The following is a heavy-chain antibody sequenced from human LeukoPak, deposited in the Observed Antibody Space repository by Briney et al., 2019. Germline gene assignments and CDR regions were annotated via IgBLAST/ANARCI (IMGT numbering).Heavy chain of an antibody. D-gene: IGHD2-15*01. J-gene: IGHJ4*02. CDR2: IYNSGST. V-gene: IGHV4-59*01. CDR3: AREGGRNVVDY. CDR1: VGSISHYY. Sequence: SETLSLTCTVSVGSISHYYWTWIRQPPGKGLEWIGYIYNSGSTNYNPSLKSRVTISVDTSKNQFSLKLSSVAAADTAVYYCAREGGRNVVDYWGQGTLVTVSS.